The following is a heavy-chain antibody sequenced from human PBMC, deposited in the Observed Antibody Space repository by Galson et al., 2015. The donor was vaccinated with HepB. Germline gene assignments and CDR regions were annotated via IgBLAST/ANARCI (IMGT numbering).Heavy chain of an antibody. CDR1: GFTFSDHA. CDR3: ASSEGYCGGDCYYWYFDL. V-gene: IGHV3-33*01. J-gene: IGHJ2*01. D-gene: IGHD2-21*01. CDR2: VWYDGSNK. Sequence: SLRLSCAASGFTFSDHAMHWVRQAPGKGLEWVVVVWYDGSNKYYADSVKGRFTVSRDNSKNTLYLQTNSLRAEDTAVYYCASSEGYCGGDCYYWYFDLWGRGTLVTVSS.